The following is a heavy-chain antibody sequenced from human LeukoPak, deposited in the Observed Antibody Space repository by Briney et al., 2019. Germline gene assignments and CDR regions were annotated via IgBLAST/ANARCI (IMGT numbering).Heavy chain of an antibody. D-gene: IGHD3-10*01. CDR2: ISDSSSLT. J-gene: IGHJ6*02. CDR1: GFTFSSFG. Sequence: GSLRLSFAASGFTFSSFGMNWVRQAPGKGLEWVSYISDSSSLTYYADSVKGRFTISRDNAKNSLSLQLNSLRDEDTAVYFCAKVIRGGYGMDVWGQGTTVTVSS. CDR3: AKVIRGGYGMDV. V-gene: IGHV3-48*02.